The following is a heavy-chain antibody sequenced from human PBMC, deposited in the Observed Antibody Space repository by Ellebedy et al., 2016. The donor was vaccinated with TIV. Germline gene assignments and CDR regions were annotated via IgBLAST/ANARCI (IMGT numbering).Heavy chain of an antibody. CDR3: ARDITRENNAFDI. Sequence: GESLKISXAASGFTFSSYWMSWVRQAPGKGLEWVANIKQDGSEKYYVDSVKGRFTISRDNAKNSLYLQMNSLRAEDTAVYYCARDITRENNAFDIWGQGTMVTVSS. J-gene: IGHJ3*02. CDR1: GFTFSSYW. D-gene: IGHD1-14*01. V-gene: IGHV3-7*01. CDR2: IKQDGSEK.